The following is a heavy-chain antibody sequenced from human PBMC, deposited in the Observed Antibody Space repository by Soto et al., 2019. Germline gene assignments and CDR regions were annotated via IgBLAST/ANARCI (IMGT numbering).Heavy chain of an antibody. CDR1: GFTFSSYA. J-gene: IGHJ2*01. V-gene: IGHV3-30-3*01. CDR3: ARTGDIGVVVAADRGYFDL. D-gene: IGHD2-15*01. Sequence: VRLVESGGGVVQPGRSLSLCCAASGFTFSSYAMHWVRQAPGKGLEWVAGISYDGSNKYYADSVKGRFTISRDNSRNTLYLQMNSLRAEDTAVYYCARTGDIGVVVAADRGYFDLWGRGTLVTVSS. CDR2: ISYDGSNK.